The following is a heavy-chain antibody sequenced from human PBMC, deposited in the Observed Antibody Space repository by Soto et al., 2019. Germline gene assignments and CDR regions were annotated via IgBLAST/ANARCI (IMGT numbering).Heavy chain of an antibody. J-gene: IGHJ4*02. CDR3: ARDREYSSGLPTQ. CDR2: IIPILGIA. Sequence: QVQLVQSGAEVKKPGSSVKVSCKASGGTVSSYTISWVRQAPGQGLEWMGRIIPILGIANYAQKFQGRVTITADKSTSTAYMELSSLRSEDTAVYYCARDREYSSGLPTQWGQGTLVTVSS. V-gene: IGHV1-69*08. D-gene: IGHD6-19*01. CDR1: GGTVSSYT.